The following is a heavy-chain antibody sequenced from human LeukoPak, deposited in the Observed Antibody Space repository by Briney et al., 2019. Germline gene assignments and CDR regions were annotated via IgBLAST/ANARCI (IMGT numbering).Heavy chain of an antibody. J-gene: IGHJ4*02. Sequence: GGSLRLSCAASGFTFTSYNMNWVRQAPGKGLEWVAHISTTSRAIYYADSVRGRFTVSRDNAKNSLFLQINSLRDEDTAIYYCARDKGGQALIAPLDYWGQGTMVTVSS. CDR1: GFTFTSYN. CDR3: ARDKGGQALIAPLDY. CDR2: ISTTSRAI. D-gene: IGHD3-16*01. V-gene: IGHV3-48*02.